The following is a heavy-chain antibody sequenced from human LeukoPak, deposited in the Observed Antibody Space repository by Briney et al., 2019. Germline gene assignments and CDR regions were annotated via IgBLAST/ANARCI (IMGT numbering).Heavy chain of an antibody. Sequence: ASVKVSCKASGYTFTGYYMHWVRQAPGQGLEWMGWINPNSGGTNYAQKFQGRVTMTRDTSISTAYMELSRLRSDDTAVYYCAGTDIVATVIWFDPWGQGTLVTVSS. V-gene: IGHV1-2*02. CDR1: GYTFTGYY. CDR3: AGTDIVATVIWFDP. CDR2: INPNSGGT. J-gene: IGHJ5*02. D-gene: IGHD5-12*01.